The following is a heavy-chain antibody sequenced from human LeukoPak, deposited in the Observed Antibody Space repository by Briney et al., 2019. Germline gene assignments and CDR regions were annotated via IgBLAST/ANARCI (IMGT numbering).Heavy chain of an antibody. D-gene: IGHD2-2*01. CDR3: AKDVVVEGWFDP. Sequence: GGSLRLSCAASGFTFSSYAMSWVRQAPGKGLEWDSAISGSGGSTYYADSVKGRFTISRDNSKNTLYLQMNSLRAEDTAVYYCAKDVVVEGWFDPWGQGTLVTVSS. J-gene: IGHJ5*02. CDR1: GFTFSSYA. CDR2: ISGSGGST. V-gene: IGHV3-23*01.